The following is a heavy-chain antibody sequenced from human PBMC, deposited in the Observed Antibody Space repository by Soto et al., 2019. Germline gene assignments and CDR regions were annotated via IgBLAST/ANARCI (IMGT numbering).Heavy chain of an antibody. Sequence: PSQTLSLTCAISGDSVSSNSAAWNWIRQSPSRGLEWLGRTYYRSKWYNDYAVSVKSRITINPDTSKNQFSLQLNSVTPEDTAVYYCARVVFSKGSSSRHYYYYYGMDVWGQGTTVTVSS. CDR2: TYYRSKWYN. J-gene: IGHJ6*01. V-gene: IGHV6-1*01. CDR1: GDSVSSNSAA. CDR3: ARVVFSKGSSSRHYYYYYGMDV. D-gene: IGHD6-6*01.